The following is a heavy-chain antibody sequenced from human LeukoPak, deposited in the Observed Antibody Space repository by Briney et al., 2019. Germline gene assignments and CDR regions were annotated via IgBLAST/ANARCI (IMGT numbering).Heavy chain of an antibody. CDR1: GFTFSSYS. CDR3: ARDVFTLDTAMVY. D-gene: IGHD5-18*01. Sequence: GGSLRLSCAASGFTFSSYSMNWVRQAPGKGLEWVSSISSSSSYIYYADSVKGRFTISRDNAKNSLYLQMNSLRAEDTAVYYCARDVFTLDTAMVYWGQGTLVTVSS. CDR2: ISSSSSYI. J-gene: IGHJ4*02. V-gene: IGHV3-21*01.